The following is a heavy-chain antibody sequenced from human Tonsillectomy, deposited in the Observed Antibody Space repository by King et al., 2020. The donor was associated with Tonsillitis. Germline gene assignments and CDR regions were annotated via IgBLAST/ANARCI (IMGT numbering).Heavy chain of an antibody. CDR2: ISYSGST. D-gene: IGHD4-23*01. CDR1: GGSISSYY. J-gene: IGHJ5*02. CDR3: ARHDSTRTTGVTLNWFDP. V-gene: IGHV4-59*08. Sequence: QLQESGPGLVKPSETLSLTCTASGGSISSYYWSWIRQPPGKGLEWIGYISYSGSTNYNPSLKSRVTISVDTSKNQFSLKLPTVTAADTAVYYCARHDSTRTTGVTLNWFDPWGQGTLVTVSS.